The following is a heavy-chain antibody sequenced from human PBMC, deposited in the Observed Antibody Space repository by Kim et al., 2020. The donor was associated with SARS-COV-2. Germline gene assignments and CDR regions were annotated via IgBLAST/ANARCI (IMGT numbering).Heavy chain of an antibody. Sequence: GGSLRLSCAASGFTFDDYAMHWVRQAPGKGLEWVSGISWNSGSIGYADSVKGRFTISRDNAKNSLYLQMNSLRAEDTALYYCAKGGPTMVQGFDPWGQGTLVTVSS. CDR2: ISWNSGSI. CDR1: GFTFDDYA. V-gene: IGHV3-9*01. J-gene: IGHJ5*02. CDR3: AKGGPTMVQGFDP. D-gene: IGHD3-10*01.